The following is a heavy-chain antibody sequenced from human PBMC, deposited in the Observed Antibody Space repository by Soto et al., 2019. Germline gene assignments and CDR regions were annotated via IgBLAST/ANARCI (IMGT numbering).Heavy chain of an antibody. CDR3: ARQTRAPES. CDR1: GFTFSSYW. D-gene: IGHD3-10*01. V-gene: IGHV3-7*03. CDR2: IKQDGSDK. Sequence: EVQLVESGGGLVQPGGSLRLSCAASGFTFSSYWMTWVRQAPGKGLECVANIKQDGSDKYYVDSVKGRFTISRGNAKNSLYLQMNSLRVEDTAVYYCARQTRAPESWGQGTLVTVSS. J-gene: IGHJ4*02.